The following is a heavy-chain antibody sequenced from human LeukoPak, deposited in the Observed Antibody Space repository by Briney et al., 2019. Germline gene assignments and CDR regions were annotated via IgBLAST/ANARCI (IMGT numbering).Heavy chain of an antibody. Sequence: PGGSLRLSCAASGFTVANNYMSWVRQAPGKGLEWVSYISSSGSTIYCADSVKGRFTISRDSAKNSLYLEMNSLRDDDTAIYYCARGPKYSSGWYLDYWGQGTLVTVSS. D-gene: IGHD6-19*01. CDR1: GFTVANNY. J-gene: IGHJ4*02. V-gene: IGHV3-11*04. CDR2: ISSSGSTI. CDR3: ARGPKYSSGWYLDY.